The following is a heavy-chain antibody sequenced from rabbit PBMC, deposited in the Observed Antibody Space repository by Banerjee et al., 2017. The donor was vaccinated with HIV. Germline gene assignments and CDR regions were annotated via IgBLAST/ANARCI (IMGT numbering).Heavy chain of an antibody. CDR1: GFSFSNKYV. J-gene: IGHJ3*01. D-gene: IGHD4-1*01. V-gene: IGHV1S45*01. CDR2: INTSSGNI. CDR3: ARSSGWGQTRLDL. Sequence: QEQLEESGGDLVKPEGSLTLTCTASGFSFSNKYVMCWVRQAPGKGLEWIACINTSSGNIVYATWAKGRFTISKTSWTTVTLQMTSLTAADTATYFCARSSGWGQTRLDLWGQGTLVTVS.